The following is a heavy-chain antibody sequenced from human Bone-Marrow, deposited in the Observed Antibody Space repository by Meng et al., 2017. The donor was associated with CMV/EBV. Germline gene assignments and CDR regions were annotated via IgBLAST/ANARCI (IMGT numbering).Heavy chain of an antibody. V-gene: IGHV5-51*01. CDR2: IYPGDSDT. D-gene: IGHD2-2*01. CDR1: GYSFTSYW. CDR3: ARGRVVPAAIGVDNFAY. Sequence: KVSCKGSGYSFTSYWIGWVRQMPGKGLEWMGIIYPGDSDTRYRPSFQGQVTISADKSISTAYLQWSSLKASDTAMYYCARGRVVPAAIGVDNFAYWGQGKLVNVAS. J-gene: IGHJ4*02.